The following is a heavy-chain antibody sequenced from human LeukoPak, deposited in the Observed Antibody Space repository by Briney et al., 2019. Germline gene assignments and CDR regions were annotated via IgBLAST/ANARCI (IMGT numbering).Heavy chain of an antibody. D-gene: IGHD3-10*01. CDR1: GYTFTGYY. CDR3: AREGGSLLWFGGRDAFDI. V-gene: IGHV7-4-1*02. CDR2: INTNTGNP. J-gene: IGHJ3*02. Sequence: ASVKVSCKASGYTFTGYYMHWVRQAPGQGLEWMGWINTNTGNPTYAQGFTGRFVFSLDTSVSTAYLQISSLKAEDTAVYYCAREGGSLLWFGGRDAFDIWGQGTMVTVSS.